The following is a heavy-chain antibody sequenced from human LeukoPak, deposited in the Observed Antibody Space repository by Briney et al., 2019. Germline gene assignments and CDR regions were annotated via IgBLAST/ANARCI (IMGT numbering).Heavy chain of an antibody. CDR1: GFIFNTYA. J-gene: IGHJ4*02. CDR3: AKEGSNGDFDY. CDR2: IKQDGSEK. D-gene: IGHD1-26*01. Sequence: GGSLRLSCAASGFIFNTYAMSWVRQAPGKGLEWVANIKQDGSEKYYVDSVKGRFTISRDNAKNSLYLQMNSLRAEDTAVYYCAKEGSNGDFDYWGQGTLVTVSS. V-gene: IGHV3-7*01.